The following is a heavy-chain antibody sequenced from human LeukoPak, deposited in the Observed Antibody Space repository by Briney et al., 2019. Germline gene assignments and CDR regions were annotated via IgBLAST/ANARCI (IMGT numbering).Heavy chain of an antibody. J-gene: IGHJ4*02. D-gene: IGHD6-6*01. V-gene: IGHV1-46*01. CDR3: ARERSTSSHFDY. CDR1: GYTFTRYY. Sequence: ASVKVSCKASGYTFTRYYMHWVRQAPGQGLEWMGIINPSGGSTSYAQKFQGRVTMTRDMSTGTFYMELSSLRSEDTAVYYCARERSTSSHFDYWGQGTLVTVSS. CDR2: INPSGGST.